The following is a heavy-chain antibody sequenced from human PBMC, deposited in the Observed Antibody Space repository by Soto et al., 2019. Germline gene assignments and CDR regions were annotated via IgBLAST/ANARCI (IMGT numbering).Heavy chain of an antibody. V-gene: IGHV1-18*01. Sequence: ASVKVSCKVSGYTFTSYGIGRVRQAPGQGLEWMGWISAYNGNTNYAQKLQGRVTMTTDTSTSTAYMELRSLRSDDTAVYYCARDRRFLEWLSTIYYYYGMDVWGQGTTVTVSS. CDR3: ARDRRFLEWLSTIYYYYGMDV. CDR1: GYTFTSYG. CDR2: ISAYNGNT. J-gene: IGHJ6*02. D-gene: IGHD3-3*01.